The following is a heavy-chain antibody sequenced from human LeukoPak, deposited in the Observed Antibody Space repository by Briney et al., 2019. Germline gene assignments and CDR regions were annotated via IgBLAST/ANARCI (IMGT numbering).Heavy chain of an antibody. CDR2: IYYSGST. CDR1: GGSISSSSYY. D-gene: IGHD2-2*01. J-gene: IGHJ6*03. CDR3: ARQEYCSSTSCFYYYCYMDV. Sequence: SETLSLTCTVSGGSISSSSYYWGWIRQPPGTGLEWIGSIYYSGSTYYNPSLKSRVTISVDTSNNQFSLKLSSVTAADTAVYYCARQEYCSSTSCFYYYCYMDVWGKGTTVTISS. V-gene: IGHV4-39*01.